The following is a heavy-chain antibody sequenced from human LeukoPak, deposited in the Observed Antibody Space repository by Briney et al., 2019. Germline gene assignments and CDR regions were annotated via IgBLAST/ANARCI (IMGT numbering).Heavy chain of an antibody. V-gene: IGHV3-20*04. CDR3: ARGPWSGSGWYFGY. Sequence: GGPLRLSCAASGFTFDDYGMSWVRQAPGKGLEWVSGINWNGGSTGYADSVKGRFTISRDNAKNSLFLQMNSLRAEDTAMYYCARGPWSGSGWYFGYWGQGTLVTVSS. D-gene: IGHD6-19*01. J-gene: IGHJ4*02. CDR2: INWNGGST. CDR1: GFTFDDYG.